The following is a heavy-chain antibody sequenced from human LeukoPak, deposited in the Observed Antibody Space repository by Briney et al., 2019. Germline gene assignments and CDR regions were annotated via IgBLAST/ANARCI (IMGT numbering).Heavy chain of an antibody. D-gene: IGHD2-15*01. Sequence: GGSLRLPCAASGFTSSSYSMNWVRQAPGKGLEWVSYISNSAMYYADSVRGRFTISRDSAKNSLYLQMNSLRAEDTAVYYCAKDIEASTGGQGTLVAVSS. CDR3: AKDIEAST. CDR2: ISNSAM. V-gene: IGHV3-48*01. CDR1: GFTSSSYS. J-gene: IGHJ4*02.